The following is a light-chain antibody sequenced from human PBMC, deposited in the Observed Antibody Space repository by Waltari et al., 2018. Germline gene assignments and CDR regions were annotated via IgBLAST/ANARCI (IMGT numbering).Light chain of an antibody. CDR2: DVS. V-gene: IGLV2-14*03. CDR3: SSYTSSSTLT. Sequence: QSALTQPASVSGSPGQSITISCTGTSSDVGGYNYVSWYQQHPGKAPKLMIYDVSNRPAGVSNRFPGSKSGNTASLTISGLQAEDEAEYYCSSYTSSSTLTFGGGTKLTVL. J-gene: IGLJ3*02. CDR1: SSDVGGYNY.